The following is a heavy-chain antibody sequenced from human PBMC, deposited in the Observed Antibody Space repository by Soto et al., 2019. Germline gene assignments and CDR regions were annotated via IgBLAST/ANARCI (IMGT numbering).Heavy chain of an antibody. Sequence: EVQLLESGGGSVQPGGSLRLSCAASGFTFNTYAMTWVRQAPGKGLEWVSSISGSGDYTYYADSEKGRFTISRDNSKNTLYLQINSLRAEDTAIYYCAKVWDGGHWVIDYWGRGTLVTVSS. J-gene: IGHJ4*02. CDR1: GFTFNTYA. CDR3: AKVWDGGHWVIDY. CDR2: ISGSGDYT. V-gene: IGHV3-23*01. D-gene: IGHD7-27*01.